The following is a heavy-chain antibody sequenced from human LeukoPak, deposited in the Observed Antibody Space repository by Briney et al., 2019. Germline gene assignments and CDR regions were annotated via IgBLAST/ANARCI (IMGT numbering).Heavy chain of an antibody. Sequence: GGSLRLSCAASGFIFSNYWMHWVRQAPGKGLVWVSVIYSGGSTYYADSVKGRFTISRDNSNNTLYLQMNSLRAEDTAVYYCARGEYQLPQGNWGQGTLVTVSS. CDR1: GFIFSNYW. D-gene: IGHD2-2*01. J-gene: IGHJ4*02. CDR2: IYSGGST. CDR3: ARGEYQLPQGN. V-gene: IGHV3-66*02.